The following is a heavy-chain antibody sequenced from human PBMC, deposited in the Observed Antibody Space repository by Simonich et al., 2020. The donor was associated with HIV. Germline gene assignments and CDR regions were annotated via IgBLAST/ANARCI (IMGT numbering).Heavy chain of an antibody. CDR3: ARVFIMGHGFAY. J-gene: IGHJ4*02. D-gene: IGHD2-8*01. Sequence: QVQLVQSGAEVKKPGSSVKVSCKASGGTFSSYATSWVRQAPGQGLEWMGEIHPILGITNSAQNFPGRVPITADKSTGTVYMELSSLRYEDTAVYYCARVFIMGHGFAYWGQGTLVTVSS. V-gene: IGHV1-69*09. CDR1: GGTFSSYA. CDR2: IHPILGIT.